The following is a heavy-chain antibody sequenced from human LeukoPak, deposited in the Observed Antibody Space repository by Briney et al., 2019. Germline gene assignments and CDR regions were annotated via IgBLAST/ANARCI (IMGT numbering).Heavy chain of an antibody. J-gene: IGHJ5*02. D-gene: IGHD3-22*01. CDR2: ISSSSSTI. CDR1: GFTFSSYS. CDR3: ARDPLPYYYDSSGPGWFDP. V-gene: IGHV3-48*04. Sequence: PGGSLRLSCAASGFTFSSYSMNWVRQAPGKGLEWVSYISSSSSTIYYADSVKGRFTISRDNAKNSLYLQMNSLRAEDTAVYYCARDPLPYYYDSSGPGWFDPWGQGTLVTVSS.